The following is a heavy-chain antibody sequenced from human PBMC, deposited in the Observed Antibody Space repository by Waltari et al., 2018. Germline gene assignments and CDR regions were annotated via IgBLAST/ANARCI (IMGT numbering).Heavy chain of an antibody. V-gene: IGHV4-59*08. Sequence: QVQLQESGPGLVKPSETLSLTCPVAGGSISSYYWSWLRQPPGKGLEWIGYISYSGSTNYHPSLKSRVTISVDTSKNQFSLKLSSVSAADTAVYYCARLGRIGASPQTYYCDYWGQGTLVTVSS. CDR1: GGSISSYY. J-gene: IGHJ4*02. D-gene: IGHD5-12*01. CDR3: ARLGRIGASPQTYYCDY. CDR2: ISYSGST.